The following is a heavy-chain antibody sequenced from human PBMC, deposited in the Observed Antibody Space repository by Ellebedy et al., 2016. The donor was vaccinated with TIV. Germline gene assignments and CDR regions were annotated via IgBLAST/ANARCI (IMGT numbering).Heavy chain of an antibody. D-gene: IGHD6-13*01. CDR3: ARHGRSTWNWYFDL. V-gene: IGHV4-59*08. Sequence: MPSETLSLTCTISGDSISSHFWSWIRQPPGKGLEWIGYIHYSGSTHYNPSLKSRLTISIDASKTHFSLNLSSVTAADTAVYYCARHGRSTWNWYFDLWGRGTLVTVSS. CDR2: IHYSGST. J-gene: IGHJ2*01. CDR1: GDSISSHF.